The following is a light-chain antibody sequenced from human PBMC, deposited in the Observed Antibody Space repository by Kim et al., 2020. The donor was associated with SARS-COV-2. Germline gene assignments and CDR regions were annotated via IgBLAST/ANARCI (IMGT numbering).Light chain of an antibody. CDR2: EDN. V-gene: IGLV6-57*03. CDR1: SGSIASSY. Sequence: GTTVTIACTRSSGSIASSYVQWYQQRPGSAPTTVIYEDNERPSGVPDRFSGSIDSSSNSASLTISGLKTEDEADYYCQSYDSSSVIFGGGTQLTVL. CDR3: QSYDSSSVI. J-gene: IGLJ2*01.